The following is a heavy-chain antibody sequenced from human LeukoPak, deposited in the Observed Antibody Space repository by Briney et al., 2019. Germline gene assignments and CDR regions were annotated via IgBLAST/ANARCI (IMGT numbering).Heavy chain of an antibody. CDR2: IHYSGST. V-gene: IGHV4-59*01. CDR1: GGSISGYY. CDR3: TRGGGWFTDY. J-gene: IGHJ4*02. D-gene: IGHD6-19*01. Sequence: SETLSLTCTVSGGSISGYYWSWIRQPPGKGLEWIGNIHYSGSTTYNPSLRSRVTISVDTSKDHFSLKLSSVTAADTAVYFCTRGGGWFTDYWGQGTLITVSS.